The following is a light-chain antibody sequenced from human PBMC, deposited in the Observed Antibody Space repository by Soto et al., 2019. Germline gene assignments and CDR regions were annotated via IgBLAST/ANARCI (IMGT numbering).Light chain of an antibody. CDR2: DAS. CDR1: QSVSSY. J-gene: IGKJ1*01. CDR3: QQCASSPWT. V-gene: IGKV3-11*01. Sequence: EIVLTQSPATLSLSPGERASLSCRASQSVSSYLAWYQQKPGQAPRLLIYDASNRATGIPARFSGSGSGTDFTLTISRLEPEDFAVYYCQQCASSPWTFGQGTKVDIK.